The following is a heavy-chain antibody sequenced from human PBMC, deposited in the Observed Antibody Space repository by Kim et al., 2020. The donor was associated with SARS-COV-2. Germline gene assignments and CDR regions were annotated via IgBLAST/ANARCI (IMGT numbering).Heavy chain of an antibody. CDR3: ARNNWAYSSGWYYYYGMDV. V-gene: IGHV5-51*01. CDR2: IYPGDSDT. J-gene: IGHJ6*02. Sequence: GEYLKISCKGSGYSFTSYWIGWVRQMPGKGLEWMGIIYPGDSDTRYSPSFQGQVTISADKSISTAYLQWSSLKASDTAMYYCARNNWAYSSGWYYYYGMDVWGQGTTVTVSS. D-gene: IGHD6-19*01. CDR1: GYSFTSYW.